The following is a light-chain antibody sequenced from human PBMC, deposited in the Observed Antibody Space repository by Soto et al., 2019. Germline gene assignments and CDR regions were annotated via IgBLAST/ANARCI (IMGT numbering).Light chain of an antibody. CDR3: QQYDNWPLT. CDR2: GAS. CDR1: QSVDSN. Sequence: EIVMTQSPATLSVSPGXRATLSCRASQSVDSNLAWYQQKPSQAPRLLIFGASTRATGIPIRFSGSGSGTDFTLTISSLQSEDFGIYFCQQYDNWPLTFRGGTKVDIK. J-gene: IGKJ4*01. V-gene: IGKV3D-15*01.